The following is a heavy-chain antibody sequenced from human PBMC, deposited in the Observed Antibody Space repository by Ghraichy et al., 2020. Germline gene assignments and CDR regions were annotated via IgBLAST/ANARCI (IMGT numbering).Heavy chain of an antibody. CDR3: TKDRLVGGYCSGDNFNSRVDY. J-gene: IGHJ4*02. V-gene: IGHV3-23*01. CDR1: GISYSSYV. D-gene: IGHD2-15*01. CDR2: ISASGQNT. Sequence: GGSLRLSCVVSGISYSSYVMNWVRQAPGKGLEWVAGISASGQNTYYADSAKGRFTISRDNYRNTLFLQMSSLRVGDTATYFYTKDRLVGGYCSGDNFNSRVDYWGQGILVIVSS.